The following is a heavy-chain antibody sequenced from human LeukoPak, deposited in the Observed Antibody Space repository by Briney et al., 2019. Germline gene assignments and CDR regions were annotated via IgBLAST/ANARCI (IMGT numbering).Heavy chain of an antibody. CDR1: GFTFSSYA. Sequence: GGSLRLSCAASGFTFSSYAMSWVRQAPGKGLEWASAIGDSGGSTFYADSVKGRFTISRDNSKNTLYLQMNRLRAEDTAVYYCAKGCGGSCYRFDYWGQGTLVTVSS. D-gene: IGHD2-15*01. CDR3: AKGCGGSCYRFDY. CDR2: IGDSGGST. V-gene: IGHV3-23*01. J-gene: IGHJ4*02.